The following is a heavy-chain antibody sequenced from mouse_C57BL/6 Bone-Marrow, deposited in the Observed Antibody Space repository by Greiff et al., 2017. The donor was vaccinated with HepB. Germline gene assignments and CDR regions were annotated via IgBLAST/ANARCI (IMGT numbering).Heavy chain of an antibody. V-gene: IGHV1-81*01. J-gene: IGHJ4*01. CDR2: IYRRSGNT. CDR1: GYTFTSYG. CDR3: ARWWLLPFMDY. Sequence: VQLQQSGAELARPGASVKLSCKASGYTFTSYGISWVKQRTGQGLEWIGEIYRRSGNTYYNEKVKGKATLTADKSSSTAYTELRSLTSEDSAVYFCARWWLLPFMDYWGQGTSVTVSS. D-gene: IGHD2-3*01.